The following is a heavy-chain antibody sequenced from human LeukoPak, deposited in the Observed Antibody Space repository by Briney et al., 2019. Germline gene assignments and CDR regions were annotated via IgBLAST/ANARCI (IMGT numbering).Heavy chain of an antibody. Sequence: PSETLSLTCAVYGGSFSGYYWSWIRQPPGMGLEWIGEINDSGSTNYNPSLKSRGTLSVDTSKNQFSLKLSSVTAADTAVYYCARGRVGTTGTYWGQGTLVTVSS. CDR3: ARGRVGTTGTY. CDR1: GGSFSGYY. D-gene: IGHD1-1*01. V-gene: IGHV4-34*01. J-gene: IGHJ4*02. CDR2: INDSGST.